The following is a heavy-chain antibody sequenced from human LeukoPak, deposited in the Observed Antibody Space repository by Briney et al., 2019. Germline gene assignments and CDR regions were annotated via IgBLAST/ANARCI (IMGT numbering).Heavy chain of an antibody. V-gene: IGHV4-39*07. CDR3: ARDLGGYPFFMDV. D-gene: IGHD2-15*01. CDR1: GGSTRSGRHH. J-gene: IGHJ6*03. Sequence: SETLSLTCSVSGGSTRSGRHHCAWVRQPPGKGLKFIGSLDESVRPYYNAPLKSRVTISEDSSGKQFSLNLSSATAADTAVYYCARDLGGYPFFMDVWGRGTTVIVSS. CDR2: LDESVRP.